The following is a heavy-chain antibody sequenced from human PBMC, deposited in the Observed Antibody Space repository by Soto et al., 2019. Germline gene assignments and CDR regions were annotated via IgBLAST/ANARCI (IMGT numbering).Heavy chain of an antibody. V-gene: IGHV4-59*08. CDR2: IHYSGST. CDR3: XXXXXXXXDYDY. D-gene: IGHD4-17*01. J-gene: IGHJ4*02. CDR1: GDSISSYY. Sequence: QVQLQESGPGLVKPSETLSLTCTVSGDSISSYYWSWIRQPPGKGLEWIGYIHYSGSTNYNPSLKSRVTISVDTSKNQFSLRLSSVTAADTXXXXXXXXXXXXXDYDYWGQGTLVTVSS.